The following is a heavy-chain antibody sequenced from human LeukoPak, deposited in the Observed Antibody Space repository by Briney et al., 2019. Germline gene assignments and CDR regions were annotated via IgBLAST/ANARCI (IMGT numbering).Heavy chain of an antibody. CDR3: ARDLAYCGGDCYPGGDY. Sequence: ASVKVPCKASGGTFSSYAISWVRQAPGQGLEWMGRIIPIFGTANYAQKFQGRVTITADKSTSTAYMELSSLRSEDTAVYYCARDLAYCGGDCYPGGDYWGQGTLVTVSS. J-gene: IGHJ4*02. V-gene: IGHV1-69*06. D-gene: IGHD2-21*02. CDR2: IIPIFGTA. CDR1: GGTFSSYA.